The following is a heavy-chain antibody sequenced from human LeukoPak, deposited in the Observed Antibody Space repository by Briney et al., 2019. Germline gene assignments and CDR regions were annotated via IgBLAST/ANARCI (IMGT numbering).Heavy chain of an antibody. CDR3: ARDLVGSTNWFDP. J-gene: IGHJ5*02. V-gene: IGHV1-2*02. Sequence: GPVKVSCKASGYTLTGYYMHWVRQAPGQGLEWMGWINPNSGATNYVQKFQGRVTMTRDTSVSTAYMELSRLTSDDTAVYYCARDLVGSTNWFDPWGQGTLVTVSS. D-gene: IGHD2-8*02. CDR2: INPNSGAT. CDR1: GYTLTGYY.